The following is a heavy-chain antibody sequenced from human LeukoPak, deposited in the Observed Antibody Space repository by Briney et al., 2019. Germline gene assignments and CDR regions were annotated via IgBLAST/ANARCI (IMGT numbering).Heavy chain of an antibody. D-gene: IGHD3-22*01. CDR1: GFTFSNAW. CDR2: ISSSGSTI. Sequence: GGSLRLSCVVSGFTFSNAWMSWIRQAPGKGLEWVSYISSSGSTIYYADSVKGRFTISRDNAKNSLYLQMNSLRAEDTAVYYCARYNYYYDTSGYYPYYFDYWGQGTLVTVSS. V-gene: IGHV3-11*04. CDR3: ARYNYYYDTSGYYPYYFDY. J-gene: IGHJ4*02.